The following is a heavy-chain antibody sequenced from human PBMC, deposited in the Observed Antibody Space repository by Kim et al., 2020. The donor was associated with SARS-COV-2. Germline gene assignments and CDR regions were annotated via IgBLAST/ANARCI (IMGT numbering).Heavy chain of an antibody. J-gene: IGHJ4*01. CDR1: GFTFSSYA. V-gene: IGHV3-48*02. D-gene: IGHD6-13*01. Sequence: GGSLRLSCAASGFTFSSYAMTWVRQAPGKGLEWVSFISSTGSIIYYADSVEGRFTISRDNAKNSVSLQMNSLRDEDTAMYYCAIRGYYIDFWGHGTLVTV. CDR2: ISSTGSII. CDR3: AIRGYYIDF.